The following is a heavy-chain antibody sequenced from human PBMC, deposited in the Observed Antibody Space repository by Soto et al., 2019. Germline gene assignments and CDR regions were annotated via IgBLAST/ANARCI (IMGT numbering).Heavy chain of an antibody. D-gene: IGHD3-16*02. CDR1: GGSISSSSYY. CDR3: ARDQSISSNLGELSNWFDP. J-gene: IGHJ5*02. Sequence: SETLSLTCTVSGGSISSSSYYWGWIRQPPGKGLEWIGCIYYSGSTNYNPSLKSRVTISVDTSKNQFSLKLSSVTAADTAVYYCARDQSISSNLGELSNWFDPWGQGTLVTVSS. CDR2: IYYSGST. V-gene: IGHV4-39*07.